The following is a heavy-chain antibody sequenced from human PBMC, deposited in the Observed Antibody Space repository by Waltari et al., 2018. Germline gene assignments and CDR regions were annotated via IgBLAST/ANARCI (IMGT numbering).Heavy chain of an antibody. CDR3: ARDRFTIFGVVVGDAFDI. J-gene: IGHJ3*02. D-gene: IGHD3-3*01. CDR2: IIPIFGTA. Sequence: QVQLVQSGAKVKKPGSSVKVSCKASGGTFSSYAISWVRPAPGQGLEWMGGIIPIFGTANYAQKFQGRVTITADESTSTAYMELSSLRSEDTAVYYCARDRFTIFGVVVGDAFDIWGQGTMVTVSS. CDR1: GGTFSSYA. V-gene: IGHV1-69*12.